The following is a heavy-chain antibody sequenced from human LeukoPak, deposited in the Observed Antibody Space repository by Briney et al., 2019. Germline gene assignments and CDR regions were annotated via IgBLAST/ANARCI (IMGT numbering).Heavy chain of an antibody. CDR1: GFTFSTYA. CDR2: ISSSGGSI. V-gene: IGHV3-23*01. Sequence: GGSLRLSCVASGFTFSTYAMSWVRQAPGKGLEWVTTISSSGGSIYFADSVKGRFTISRDNSKNTLYLQMNSLRAEDTAVYYCARGVCICGTGGAFGIWGQGTMVSVYS. J-gene: IGHJ3*02. CDR3: ARGVCICGTGGAFGI. D-gene: IGHD2-15*01.